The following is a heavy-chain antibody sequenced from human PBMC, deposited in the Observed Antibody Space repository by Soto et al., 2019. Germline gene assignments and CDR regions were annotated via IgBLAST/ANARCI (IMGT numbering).Heavy chain of an antibody. V-gene: IGHV1-69*01. CDR3: ARADPGNWSGGSAKYYYGMDV. D-gene: IGHD2-15*01. Sequence: QVQLVQSGAEVKKPGSSVTVSCKASGGTFSTYGIGWVRQAPGQGLEWMGGIIPIFGTTNYAQKFQGRVTITAEESTNTAYMEITSLRSDATAVYYCARADPGNWSGGSAKYYYGMDVWSQGTQVTVSS. CDR1: GGTFSTYG. J-gene: IGHJ6*02. CDR2: IIPIFGTT.